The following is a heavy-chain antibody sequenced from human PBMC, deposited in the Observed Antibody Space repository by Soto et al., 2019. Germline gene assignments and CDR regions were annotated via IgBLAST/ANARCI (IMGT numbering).Heavy chain of an antibody. J-gene: IGHJ3*02. CDR1: GFTLSTYA. CDR2: ISSEGNKK. V-gene: IGHV3-30-3*01. CDR3: VRDGGYCSGDGCRDAFDI. D-gene: IGHD2-15*01. Sequence: PGGSLRLSCAFSGFTLSTYAMHWVRQAPGKGLEWVAVISSEGNKKYYVDSPEGRFTISRDNAKNSLYLQVNSLRTEDTAVYYCVRDGGYCSGDGCRDAFDIWGQGTMVTVSS.